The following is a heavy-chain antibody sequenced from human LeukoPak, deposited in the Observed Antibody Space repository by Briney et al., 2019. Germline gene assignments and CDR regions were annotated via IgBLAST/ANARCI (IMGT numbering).Heavy chain of an antibody. D-gene: IGHD1-26*01. Sequence: SETLSLTCSVYGGSFSDYYWSWIRQPPGKGLEWIGEINHSGSTNYNPSLKSRVTISVDTSKNQFSLKLSSVTAADTAVYYCASRSRRRSGSYDYWGQGTLVTVSS. CDR3: ASRSRRRSGSYDY. CDR2: INHSGST. CDR1: GGSFSDYY. J-gene: IGHJ4*02. V-gene: IGHV4-34*01.